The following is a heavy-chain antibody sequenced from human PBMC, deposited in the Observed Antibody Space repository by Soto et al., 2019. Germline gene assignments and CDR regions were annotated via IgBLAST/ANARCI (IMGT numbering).Heavy chain of an antibody. Sequence: QVQLVQSGAEVKKPGASVKVSCKASGYTFTSYDINWVRQATGQGLEWMGWMNPNSGNTGYAQKFQGKVTMTRNTAISTAYMELSSLRSEDTAVYYCARAITGYSSGWYGFDYWGQGTLVTVSS. D-gene: IGHD6-19*01. CDR1: GYTFTSYD. V-gene: IGHV1-8*01. J-gene: IGHJ4*02. CDR2: MNPNSGNT. CDR3: ARAITGYSSGWYGFDY.